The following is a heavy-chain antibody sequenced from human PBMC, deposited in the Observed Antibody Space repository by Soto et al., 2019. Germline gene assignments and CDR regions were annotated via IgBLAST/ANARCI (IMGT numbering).Heavy chain of an antibody. J-gene: IGHJ3*02. V-gene: IGHV3-30-3*01. Sequence: PGGSLRLSCAASGFTFSTYAMHWVRQAPGKGLECVAVISYDGSNKYYADSVKGRFTISRDNSKNTLYLQMNSLRAEDTAVYYCAREGHSGRYLNDAFDIRAQRTMVTFSS. CDR2: ISYDGSNK. D-gene: IGHD1-26*01. CDR1: GFTFSTYA. CDR3: AREGHSGRYLNDAFDI.